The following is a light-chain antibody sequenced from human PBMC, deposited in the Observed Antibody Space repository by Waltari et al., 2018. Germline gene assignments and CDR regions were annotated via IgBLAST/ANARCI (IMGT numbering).Light chain of an antibody. CDR1: QSVTSTS. V-gene: IGKV3-20*01. Sequence: EIVLTQSLGTLSLSPGERATLSCRASQSVTSTSLTWYQQKLDQAPRLLIYGTSNRATGIPDRFSGSGSGTDFTLTISRLEPEDFAVYYCQQYDGEVVTFGGGTKVEI. CDR2: GTS. CDR3: QQYDGEVVT. J-gene: IGKJ4*01.